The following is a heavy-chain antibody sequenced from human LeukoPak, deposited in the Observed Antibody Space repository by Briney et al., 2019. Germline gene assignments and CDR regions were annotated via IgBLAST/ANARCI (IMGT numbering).Heavy chain of an antibody. CDR1: GFTFSDYY. Sequence: PGGSLRLSCAASGFTFSDYYMSWIRQAPGKGLEWISYISSSGSTIYYADSVKGRFTISRDNAKNSLYLQMNGLRAEDTAVYYCARGASNSGYDSEYYFDYWGQGTLVTVSS. D-gene: IGHD5-12*01. J-gene: IGHJ4*02. CDR2: ISSSGSTI. V-gene: IGHV3-11*01. CDR3: ARGASNSGYDSEYYFDY.